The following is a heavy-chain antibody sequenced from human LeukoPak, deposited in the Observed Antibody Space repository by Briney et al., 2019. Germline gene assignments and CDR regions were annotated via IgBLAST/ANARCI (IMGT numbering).Heavy chain of an antibody. J-gene: IGHJ6*02. Sequence: GSLRLSCAASGFTFSSYAMSWIRQPPGKGLEWIGEINHSGSTNYNPSLKSRVTISVDTSKNQFSLKLSSVTAADTAVYYCARGKYSYGYYYYYGMDVWGQGTTVTVSS. CDR2: INHSGST. V-gene: IGHV4-34*01. D-gene: IGHD5-18*01. CDR3: ARGKYSYGYYYYYGMDV. CDR1: GFTFSSYA.